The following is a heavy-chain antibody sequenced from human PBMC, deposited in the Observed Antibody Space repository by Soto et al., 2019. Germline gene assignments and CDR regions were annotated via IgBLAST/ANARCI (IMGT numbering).Heavy chain of an antibody. J-gene: IGHJ3*02. V-gene: IGHV3-48*01. CDR1: GFTFSSYS. CDR2: ISSSSSTI. CDR3: ARVSYSSSAPDAFDI. D-gene: IGHD6-6*01. Sequence: GGSLRLSCAASGFTFSSYSMNWVRQAPGKGLEWVSYISSSSSTIYYADSVKGRFTISRDNAKNSLYLQMNSLRAEDTAVYYCARVSYSSSAPDAFDIWGQGNPGHRLL.